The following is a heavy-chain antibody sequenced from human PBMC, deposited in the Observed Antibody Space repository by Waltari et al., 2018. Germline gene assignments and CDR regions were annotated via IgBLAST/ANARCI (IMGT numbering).Heavy chain of an antibody. D-gene: IGHD3-10*01. Sequence: QLQLQESGPGLVKPSETLSLTCTVSGGSISSSSYYWGWIRQPPGRGLEWIGSIYYSGSTYYNPSLKSRVTISVDTSKNQFSLKLSSVTAADTAVYYCARYGSGSYHTASRAFDIWGQGTMVTVSS. CDR2: IYYSGST. J-gene: IGHJ3*02. CDR3: ARYGSGSYHTASRAFDI. CDR1: GGSISSSSYY. V-gene: IGHV4-39*01.